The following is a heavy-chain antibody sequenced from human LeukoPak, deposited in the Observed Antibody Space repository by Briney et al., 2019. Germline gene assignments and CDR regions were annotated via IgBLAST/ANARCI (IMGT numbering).Heavy chain of an antibody. CDR1: GGSIGTFY. V-gene: IGHV4-59*08. CDR3: ARHIGGGIEDVDV. J-gene: IGHJ6*04. CDR2: IYVTAT. D-gene: IGHD3-16*02. Sequence: KPSETLSLTCTVSGGSIGTFYWSWIRQSPGKGLEWIGYIYVTATRYNPYLQSRLTISVDRFRNQFFLNLSSVTAADTAVYYCARHIGGGIEDVDVWGKGTKVIVSS.